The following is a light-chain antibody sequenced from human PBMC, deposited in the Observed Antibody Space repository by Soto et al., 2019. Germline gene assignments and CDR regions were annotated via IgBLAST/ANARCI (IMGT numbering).Light chain of an antibody. CDR2: DTS. J-gene: IGKJ1*01. V-gene: IGKV3-15*01. CDR1: QSVSSK. CDR3: QQYGSSPET. Sequence: EMVMTQSPATLSVSPGERATLSCRASQSVSSKLAWYQQKPGQAPRLLIYDTSTRATGIPARFSGSGSGTEFTLTVSRLEPEDFAVYYCQQYGSSPETFGQGTKVEIK.